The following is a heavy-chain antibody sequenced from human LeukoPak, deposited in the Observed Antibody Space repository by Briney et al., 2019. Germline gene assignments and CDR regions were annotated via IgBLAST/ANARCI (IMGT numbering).Heavy chain of an antibody. J-gene: IGHJ4*02. V-gene: IGHV3-7*01. CDR2: IKHDGAWK. Sequence: GGSLRLSCAASGSTFGNYYMSWVRQAPGKGLEWVANIKHDGAWKFYADSVKGRFTISRDKSKNTLYLQMNSLRAEDTAVYYCARVRSDSSSYDYWGQGTLVTVSS. CDR1: GSTFGNYY. CDR3: ARVRSDSSSYDY. D-gene: IGHD6-6*01.